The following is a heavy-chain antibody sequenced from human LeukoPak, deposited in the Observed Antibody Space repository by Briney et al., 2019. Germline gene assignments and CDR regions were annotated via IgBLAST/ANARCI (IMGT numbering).Heavy chain of an antibody. CDR1: GGSISSYY. V-gene: IGHV4-59*01. Sequence: PSETLSLTCPVSGGSISSYYWSWIRQPPGKGLEWIGYIYYSGSTNYNPSLKSRVTISVDTSKNQFSLKLSSVTAADTAVYYCAIAQGGGSYYDWFDPWGQGTLVTVSS. CDR2: IYYSGST. CDR3: AIAQGGGSYYDWFDP. J-gene: IGHJ5*02. D-gene: IGHD1-26*01.